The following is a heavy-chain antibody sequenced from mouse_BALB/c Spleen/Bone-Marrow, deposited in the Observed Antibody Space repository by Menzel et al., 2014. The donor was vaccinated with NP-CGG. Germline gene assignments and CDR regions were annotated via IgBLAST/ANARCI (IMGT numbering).Heavy chain of an antibody. D-gene: IGHD2-12*01. CDR2: IRNKANGYTT. Sequence: EVMLVESGGGLVQPGGSLRLSCATSGFTFTDYYMSWVRQPPGKALEWLGFIRNKANGYTTEYSASVKSRFTISRDNSQSILYLQMNTLRAEDSATYYCARNYDGAMDYWGQGTSVTVSS. V-gene: IGHV7-3*02. CDR1: GFTFTDYY. CDR3: ARNYDGAMDY. J-gene: IGHJ4*01.